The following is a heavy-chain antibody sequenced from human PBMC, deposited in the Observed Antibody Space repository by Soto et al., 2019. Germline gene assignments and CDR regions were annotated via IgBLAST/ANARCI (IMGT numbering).Heavy chain of an antibody. Sequence: SETLSLTRTVSGGSISNFYWSWIRQPPGKGLEWIGYVYYTGSTSYNPSLKRRVTFSADSSRGQFSLRLNSVTAADTAVYYCARTVLGPDLLADSFVDYYYYMDVWGQGTTVTVSS. J-gene: IGHJ6*03. CDR3: ARTVLGPDLLADSFVDYYYYMDV. V-gene: IGHV4-59*08. CDR1: GGSISNFY. D-gene: IGHD3-9*01. CDR2: VYYTGST.